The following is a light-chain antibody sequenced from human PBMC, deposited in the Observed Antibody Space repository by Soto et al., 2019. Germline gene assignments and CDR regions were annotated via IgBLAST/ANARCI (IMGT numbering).Light chain of an antibody. CDR2: DVS. J-gene: IGLJ1*01. V-gene: IGLV2-11*01. Sequence: QSALTQPRSVSGSPGQSVTISCTGTSSDVGGYNYVSWYQQDPGKAPKFMIYDVSKRPSGVPDRFSGSKSGNTASLTISGLQAEDEADYYCCSYAGSYTYVFGTGTKLTVL. CDR3: CSYAGSYTYV. CDR1: SSDVGGYNY.